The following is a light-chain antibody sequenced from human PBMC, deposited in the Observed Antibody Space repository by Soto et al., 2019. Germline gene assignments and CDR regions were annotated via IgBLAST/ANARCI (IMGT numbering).Light chain of an antibody. V-gene: IGKV4-1*01. J-gene: IGKJ4*01. CDR3: QQYYSTPLT. CDR2: WAS. CDR1: QRVLYSPNNNNY. Sequence: DIVMTQSPDSLAVSLGERATINCKSSQRVLYSPNNNNYLAWYQQKPGQPRKLLIYWASTRESGVPDRFRGSGSGTDFTLTSSSLQAEDVAVYYCQQYYSTPLTFGGGTKVEIK.